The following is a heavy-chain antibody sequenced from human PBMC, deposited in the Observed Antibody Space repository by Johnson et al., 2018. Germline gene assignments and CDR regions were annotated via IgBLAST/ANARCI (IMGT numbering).Heavy chain of an antibody. CDR1: GFTFVNAW. CDR2: VKSKSHGGTT. CDR3: TTVMIQFSGGDCYSKDLY. Sequence: VQLQESGGGLVKPGGSLRVSCAASGFTFVNAWMNWVRQTPGKGLEWVGRVKSKSHGGTTDYAAPVKGRFTITKDDSKNTVFLQMNSLKTEDTAVYYCTTVMIQFSGGDCYSKDLYWGQVTLVTVSS. D-gene: IGHD2-21*02. J-gene: IGHJ4*02. V-gene: IGHV3-15*07.